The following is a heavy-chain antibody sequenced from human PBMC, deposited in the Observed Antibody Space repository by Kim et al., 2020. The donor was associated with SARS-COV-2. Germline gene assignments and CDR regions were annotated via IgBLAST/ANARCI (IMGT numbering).Heavy chain of an antibody. D-gene: IGHD5-18*01. CDR3: ASTGGYSYGLYYYGMDV. J-gene: IGHJ6*02. CDR2: INSDGSST. Sequence: GGSLRLFCAASGFTFSSYWMHWVRQAPGKGLVWVSRINSDGSSTSYADSVKGRFTISRDNAKNTLYLQMNSLRAEDTAVYYCASTGGYSYGLYYYGMDVWGQGTTVTVSS. CDR1: GFTFSSYW. V-gene: IGHV3-74*01.